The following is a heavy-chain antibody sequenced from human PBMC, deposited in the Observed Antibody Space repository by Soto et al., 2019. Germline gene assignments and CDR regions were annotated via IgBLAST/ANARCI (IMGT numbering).Heavy chain of an antibody. J-gene: IGHJ6*04. D-gene: IGHD6-13*01. CDR2: TYYRSKWYN. CDR1: GDSVSSNSAA. CDR3: ARERETGYSSSWVYYYYYGMDV. Sequence: SQTLSLTCAISGDSVSSNSAAWNWIRQSPSRGLEWLGRTYYRSKWYNDYAVSVKSRITINPDTSKNQFSLQLNSVTPEDTAVYYCARERETGYSSSWVYYYYYGMDVWGKGTTVTVSS. V-gene: IGHV6-1*01.